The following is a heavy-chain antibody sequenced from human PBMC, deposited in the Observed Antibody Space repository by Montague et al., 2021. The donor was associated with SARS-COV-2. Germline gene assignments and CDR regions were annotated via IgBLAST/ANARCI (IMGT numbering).Heavy chain of an antibody. J-gene: IGHJ4*02. D-gene: IGHD6-19*01. CDR2: IYSSGST. CDR3: ARHTRGWQPFDF. Sequence: SETLSLTCTVSGGSIRSYYWSWIRQPPGKGLEWIGEIYSSGSTNYNPSPKGRVTISMDTSKSQFSLKLTSVTAADTAAYYCARHTRGWQPFDFWGQGTLVTVSS. V-gene: IGHV4-59*01. CDR1: GGSIRSYY.